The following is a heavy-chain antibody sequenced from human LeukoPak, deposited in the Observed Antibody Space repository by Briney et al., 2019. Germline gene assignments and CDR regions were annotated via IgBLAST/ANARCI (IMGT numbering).Heavy chain of an antibody. V-gene: IGHV3-48*03. Sequence: PGGSLRLSCAASGFTFSSYEMNWVRQAPGKGLEWVSYISSSGSTIYYADSVKGRFTISRDNAKNSLYLQMNSLRAEDTAFYYCARDLSTSLFSYWGQGTLVTVSS. CDR2: ISSSGSTI. CDR3: ARDLSTSLFSY. CDR1: GFTFSSYE. D-gene: IGHD5/OR15-5a*01. J-gene: IGHJ4*02.